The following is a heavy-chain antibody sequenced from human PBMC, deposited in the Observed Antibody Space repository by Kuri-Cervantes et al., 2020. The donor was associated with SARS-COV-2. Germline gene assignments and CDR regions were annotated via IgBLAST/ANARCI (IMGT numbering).Heavy chain of an antibody. V-gene: IGHV4-31*01. Sequence: SETLSLTCTVSGGSISSGGYYWSWIRQHPGKGLEWIGYIYYSGSTYYNPSLKSQVTISVDTSKNQFSLKLSSVTAADTAVYYCASNLAVAGLFIAFDIWGQGTMVTVSS. D-gene: IGHD6-19*01. CDR2: IYYSGST. J-gene: IGHJ3*02. CDR1: GGSISSGGYY. CDR3: ASNLAVAGLFIAFDI.